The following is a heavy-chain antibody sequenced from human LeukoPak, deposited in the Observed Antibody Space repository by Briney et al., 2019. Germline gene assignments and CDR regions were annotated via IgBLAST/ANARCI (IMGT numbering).Heavy chain of an antibody. CDR2: IYYSGST. Sequence: SETLSLTCTVSGGSISSSSYYWGWIRQPPGKGLEWIGSIYYSGSTYYNPSLKSRVTISVDTSKNQFSLKLSSVTAADTAVYYCARGSTYYDFWSGYYTDGFDYWGQGTLVTVSS. J-gene: IGHJ4*02. CDR1: GGSISSSSYY. CDR3: ARGSTYYDFWSGYYTDGFDY. D-gene: IGHD3-3*01. V-gene: IGHV4-39*07.